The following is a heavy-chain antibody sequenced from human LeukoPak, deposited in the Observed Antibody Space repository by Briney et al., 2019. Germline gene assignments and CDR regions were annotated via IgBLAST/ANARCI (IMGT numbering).Heavy chain of an antibody. CDR2: IYYSGST. CDR1: GGSISSYY. J-gene: IGHJ6*02. V-gene: IGHV4-59*01. CDR3: ARASGYCSSTSCYPLYYGMDV. D-gene: IGHD2-2*01. Sequence: PSETLSLTCSVSGGSISSYYWSWIRQPPGKGLEWIGYIYYSGSTNYNPSLKSRVTISVDSSKNQFSLKLSSVTAADTAVYYCARASGYCSSTSCYPLYYGMDVWGQGTTVTVSS.